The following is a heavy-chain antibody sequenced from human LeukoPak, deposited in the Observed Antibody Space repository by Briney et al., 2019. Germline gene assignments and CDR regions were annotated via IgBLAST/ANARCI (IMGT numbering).Heavy chain of an antibody. CDR2: IKSKTDGGTT. CDR1: GFTFSDST. J-gene: IGHJ4*02. CDR3: TTDLTAAAGDY. D-gene: IGHD6-13*01. V-gene: IGHV3-15*01. Sequence: PGRSLRLSCTASGFTFSDSTMSWVRQAPGKGLEWVGRIKSKTDGGTTDYAAPVKGRFTISRDDSKNTLYLQMNSLKTEDTAVYYCTTDLTAAAGDYWGQGTLVTVSS.